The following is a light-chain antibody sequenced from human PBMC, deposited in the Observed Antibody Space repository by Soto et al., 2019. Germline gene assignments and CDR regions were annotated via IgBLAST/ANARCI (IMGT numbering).Light chain of an antibody. CDR1: ETVNSNY. Sequence: DIVLTQSPGTLSLSPGERAPLSCRASETVNSNYLAWYQQKRGQAPRLLIYGASRRATGIPDRFSGSGSGTDFTLTITRLEPEDFATYYCQHRSNWPNTFGQGTRLEIK. CDR3: QHRSNWPNT. V-gene: IGKV3D-20*02. J-gene: IGKJ5*01. CDR2: GAS.